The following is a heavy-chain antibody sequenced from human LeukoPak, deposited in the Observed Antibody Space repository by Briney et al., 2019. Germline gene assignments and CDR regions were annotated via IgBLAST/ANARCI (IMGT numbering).Heavy chain of an antibody. CDR2: ISGSGDNT. V-gene: IGHV3-23*01. CDR1: GSTFSGFA. CDR3: AKMKGHPLPKYYMDV. J-gene: IGHJ6*01. Sequence: PGGPLRLSCAASGSTFSGFAMSWARRTPGKGLEWVSGISGSGDNTLYADSVKGRFTISRDNSKNTLYLEMNSLRAEDTAIYYCAKMKGHPLPKYYMDVWGQGTTVTVSS. D-gene: IGHD1-26*01.